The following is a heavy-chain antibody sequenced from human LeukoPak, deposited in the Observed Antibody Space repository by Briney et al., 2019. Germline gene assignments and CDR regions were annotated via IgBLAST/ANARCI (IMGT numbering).Heavy chain of an antibody. Sequence: GSRLLSCAASGFTFGDYAMSGGRPAGGKGQGGVGFIRSKAYGVTTEYAASVNGRFPISRDDSKSIAYLQMNSLKTEDTAVYYCTRDSYDSSGYYDFDYWGQGTLVTVSS. J-gene: IGHJ4*02. V-gene: IGHV3-49*04. CDR2: IRSKAYGVTT. CDR1: GFTFGDYA. D-gene: IGHD3-22*01. CDR3: TRDSYDSSGYYDFDY.